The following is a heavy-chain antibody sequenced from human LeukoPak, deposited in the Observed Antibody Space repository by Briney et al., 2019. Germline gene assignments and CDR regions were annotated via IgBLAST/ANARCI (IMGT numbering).Heavy chain of an antibody. J-gene: IGHJ6*02. Sequence: SETLSLTCTVSGGSISSGNFYWNWIRQPAGKGLEWIGRIWTDGVTSYNPSLKSRTTISLDTSKNQFSLRLSSMTVADTAVYYCARDRKGRPGTYYYGMDVWGQGTTVTVSS. D-gene: IGHD1-1*01. V-gene: IGHV4-61*02. CDR3: ARDRKGRPGTYYYGMDV. CDR1: GGSISSGNFY. CDR2: IWTDGVT.